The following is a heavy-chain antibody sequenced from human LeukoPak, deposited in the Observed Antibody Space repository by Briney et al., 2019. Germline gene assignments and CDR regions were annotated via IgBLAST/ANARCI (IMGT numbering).Heavy chain of an antibody. D-gene: IGHD5-18*01. J-gene: IGHJ4*02. Sequence: ASVKVSCKASGYTFTGYYMHWVRHAPGQGLELMGWINPNSGGTNYAQKFQGRVTMTRGTSISTAYMELSRLRSGDTAVYYCAREARLTDTAMPTYYFDYWGQGTLVTVSS. CDR1: GYTFTGYY. V-gene: IGHV1-2*02. CDR3: AREARLTDTAMPTYYFDY. CDR2: INPNSGGT.